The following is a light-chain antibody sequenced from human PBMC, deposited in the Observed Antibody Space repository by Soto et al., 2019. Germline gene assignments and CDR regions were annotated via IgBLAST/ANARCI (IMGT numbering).Light chain of an antibody. CDR2: EVS. V-gene: IGLV2-14*01. J-gene: IGLJ2*01. CDR3: SSYTSSSTLE. Sequence: QSALTQPASVSGSPGQSITISCTGTSSDVGGYNYVSWYQQHPGKAPKLMIYEVSHRPSGISNRFSGSKSGNTASLTISGLQAEDEADYYCSSYTSSSTLEFGGGTKLTVL. CDR1: SSDVGGYNY.